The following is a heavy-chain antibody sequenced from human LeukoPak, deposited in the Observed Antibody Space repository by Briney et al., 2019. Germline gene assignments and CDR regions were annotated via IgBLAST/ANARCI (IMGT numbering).Heavy chain of an antibody. CDR1: GFTFSRNA. V-gene: IGHV3-21*01. Sequence: SGGSLRLSCAASGFTFSRNAMNWVRQAPGKGLEWVSFISSSSNYMSYADSVKGRFTISRDNAKNTLYLQMNSLRVEDTAVYYCARGRPHGNDYWGQGTLVTVSS. J-gene: IGHJ4*02. D-gene: IGHD4-23*01. CDR2: ISSSSNYM. CDR3: ARGRPHGNDY.